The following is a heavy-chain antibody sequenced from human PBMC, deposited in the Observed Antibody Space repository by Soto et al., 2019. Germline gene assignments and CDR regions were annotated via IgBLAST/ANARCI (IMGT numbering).Heavy chain of an antibody. D-gene: IGHD3-16*01. CDR3: ARGAPGPIPNSYGDF. V-gene: IGHV4-39*01. CDR2: IYFSGPA. CDR1: GASINNTSYY. Sequence: LQLQESGPGLVKPSETLSLTCSVSGASINNTSYYWGWIRQSPGKGLEWLGNIYFSGPAYSTPSLRRRVTMSVDTAKNQFSLQLISMTAADTGVYYCARGAPGPIPNSYGDFWGQGTRVTVSS. J-gene: IGHJ4*02.